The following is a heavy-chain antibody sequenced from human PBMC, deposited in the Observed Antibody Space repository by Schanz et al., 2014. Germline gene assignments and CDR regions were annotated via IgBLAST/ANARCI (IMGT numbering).Heavy chain of an antibody. CDR1: GFTFSSYA. V-gene: IGHV3-30*04. Sequence: QVQLVESGGGVVQPGRSLRLSCAASGFTFSSYALHWVRQAPGKGLEWVAFVPFDGSQKFYADSVKGRFTISRDNSKNTVYLQMNSLRPGDTAVYYCARDSFFAFDYWGQGTLVTVSS. CDR2: VPFDGSQK. D-gene: IGHD3-3*01. CDR3: ARDSFFAFDY. J-gene: IGHJ4*02.